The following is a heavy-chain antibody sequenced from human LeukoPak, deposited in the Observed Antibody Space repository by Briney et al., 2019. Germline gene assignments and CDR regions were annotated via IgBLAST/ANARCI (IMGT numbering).Heavy chain of an antibody. J-gene: IGHJ4*02. V-gene: IGHV3-23*01. Sequence: GGSLRLSCAASGFTFSNFAMSWLRQAPGKGLEWVSALNGDNTYYADSVKGRSTVSIDNSKNTLYLQMNSLTAEDTAVYYCVREATGYSFADYWGQGTLVSVSS. CDR3: VREATGYSFADY. CDR2: LNGDNT. CDR1: GFTFSNFA. D-gene: IGHD1-26*01.